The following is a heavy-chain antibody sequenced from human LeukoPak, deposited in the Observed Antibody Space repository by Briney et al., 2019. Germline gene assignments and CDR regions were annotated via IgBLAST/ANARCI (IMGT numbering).Heavy chain of an antibody. V-gene: IGHV3-23*01. Sequence: SGGSLRLSCAASGFIFHTYAMGWVRQAPGKGPVWVSAISGGGTRTYYADSVTGRFTISRDNSKNTVYLQMNSLRGEDTAVYYCARDLGGRMGLSAVWGQGTTVTVSS. CDR3: ARDLGGRMGLSAV. CDR1: GFIFHTYA. D-gene: IGHD5-24*01. J-gene: IGHJ6*02. CDR2: ISGGGTRT.